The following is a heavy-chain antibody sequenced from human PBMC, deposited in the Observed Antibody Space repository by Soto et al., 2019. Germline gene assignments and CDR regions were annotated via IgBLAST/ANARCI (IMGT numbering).Heavy chain of an antibody. D-gene: IGHD2-21*01. Sequence: SETLSLTCTVSGASISSNFYYWGWIRQPPGKGLQWIGNIYYRGSTNYNPSLKSPVTISVDTSQNQFSLKLSSVTAADTAVYYCARQTDDSYTFNAFDIWGQGTMVT. CDR1: GASISSNFYY. V-gene: IGHV4-39*01. CDR3: ARQTDDSYTFNAFDI. CDR2: IYYRGST. J-gene: IGHJ3*02.